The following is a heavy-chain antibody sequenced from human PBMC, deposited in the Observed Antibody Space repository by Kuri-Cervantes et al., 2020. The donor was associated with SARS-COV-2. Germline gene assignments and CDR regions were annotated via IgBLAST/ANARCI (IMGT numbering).Heavy chain of an antibody. V-gene: IGHV3-48*01. CDR1: GFTFSSYS. CDR3: ARRGGYLPPDAFDI. J-gene: IGHJ3*02. D-gene: IGHD3-16*02. CDR2: ISSSSSTI. Sequence: GGSLRLSCAASGFTFSSYSMNWVCQAPGKGLEWVSYISSSSSTIYYEDSVKGRFTISRDNAKNSLYVQMNSLRAEDTAVYYCARRGGYLPPDAFDIWGQGTMVTVSS.